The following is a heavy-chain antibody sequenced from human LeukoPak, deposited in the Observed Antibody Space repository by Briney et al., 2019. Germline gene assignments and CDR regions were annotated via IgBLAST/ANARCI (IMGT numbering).Heavy chain of an antibody. Sequence: ASVKVSCKASGYTSSGYGINWVRQAPGQGLEWVGWINTYTGKAEYAQNYQGRVSVTTDMSTNTAFMEVRNLRSDDTAVYFCARGQYNYALDVWGQGTLLTVSS. CDR3: ARGQYNYALDV. J-gene: IGHJ3*01. D-gene: IGHD5-24*01. CDR2: INTYTGKA. V-gene: IGHV1-18*01. CDR1: GYTSSGYG.